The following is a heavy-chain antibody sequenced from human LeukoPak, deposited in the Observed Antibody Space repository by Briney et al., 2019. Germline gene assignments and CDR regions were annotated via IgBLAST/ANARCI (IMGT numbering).Heavy chain of an antibody. CDR1: GYTFTSYG. Sequence: GASVKVSFTASGYTFTSYGISWVRQAPGQGLEWMGWISAYNGNTNYAQKLQGRVTMTTDTSTSTAYMELRSLRSDDTAVYYCARGRIVATIRAFVGYYFDYWGQGTLVTVSS. D-gene: IGHD5-12*01. CDR3: ARGRIVATIRAFVGYYFDY. CDR2: ISAYNGNT. V-gene: IGHV1-18*04. J-gene: IGHJ4*02.